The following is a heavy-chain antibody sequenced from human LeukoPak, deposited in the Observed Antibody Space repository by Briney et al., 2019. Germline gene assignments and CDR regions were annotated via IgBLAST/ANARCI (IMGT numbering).Heavy chain of an antibody. CDR1: GYSFTDYY. V-gene: IGHV1-46*01. CDR2: INPSGGST. D-gene: IGHD3-3*01. J-gene: IGHJ3*02. CDR3: ARGAHLEWLSDAFDI. Sequence: ASVKVSCKASGYSFTDYYMHWVRQAPGQGLEWMGIINPSGGSTSYAQKFQGRVTMTRDTSTSTVYMELSSLRSEDTAVYYCARGAHLEWLSDAFDIWGQGTMVTVSS.